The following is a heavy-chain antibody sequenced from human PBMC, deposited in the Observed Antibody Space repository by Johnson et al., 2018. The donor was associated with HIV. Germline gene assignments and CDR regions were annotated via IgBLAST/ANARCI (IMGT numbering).Heavy chain of an antibody. Sequence: VQLVESGGGLVQPGGSLRLSCAASGFTFSSYDMHWVRQATGKGLEWVSAIGTAGDTYYPGSVKGRFTISRENAKNTLYLQMNSLRAEDTAVYYCAKDQFGIAVALADAFDIWGQGTMVTVSS. D-gene: IGHD6-19*01. J-gene: IGHJ3*02. CDR1: GFTFSSYD. V-gene: IGHV3-13*01. CDR2: IGTAGDT. CDR3: AKDQFGIAVALADAFDI.